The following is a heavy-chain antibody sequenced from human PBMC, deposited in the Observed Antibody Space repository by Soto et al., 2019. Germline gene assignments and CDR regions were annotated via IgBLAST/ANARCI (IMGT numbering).Heavy chain of an antibody. D-gene: IGHD4-4*01. CDR1: GGTFSSYA. CDR2: IIPIFGTA. J-gene: IGHJ6*02. CDR3: AVGGNYLSMDV. Sequence: SLKVSCKASGGTFSSYAISRARQAPGQGLEWMGGIIPIFGTANYAQQFQGRVIMTRDTSTSTVYMEMSSLRSEDTAVYYCAVGGNYLSMDVWGQGTTVTVSS. V-gene: IGHV1-69*05.